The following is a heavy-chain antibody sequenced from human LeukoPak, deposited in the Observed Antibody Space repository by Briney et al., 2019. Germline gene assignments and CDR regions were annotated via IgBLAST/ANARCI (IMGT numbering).Heavy chain of an antibody. CDR2: INHSGST. V-gene: IGHV4-34*01. J-gene: IGHJ4*02. CDR1: GGSFSGYY. Sequence: SETLSLTYAVYGGSFSGYYWSWIRQPPGKGLEWIGEINHSGSTNYNPSLKSRVTISVDTSKNQFSLKLSSVTAADTAVYYCARGLYFDYWGQGTLVTVSS. CDR3: ARGLYFDY.